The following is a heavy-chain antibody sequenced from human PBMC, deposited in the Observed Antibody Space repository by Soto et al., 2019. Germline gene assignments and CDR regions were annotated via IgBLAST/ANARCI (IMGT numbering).Heavy chain of an antibody. CDR1: GFTFSSYE. CDR3: ASHTGAVRGTPDNY. J-gene: IGHJ4*02. CDR2: ISSSGSTI. V-gene: IGHV3-48*03. Sequence: GGSLRLSCAASGFTFSSYEMNWVRQAPGKGLEWVSYISSSGSTIYYADSVKGRFTISRDNAKNSLYLQMNSLRAEDTAVYYGASHTGAVRGTPDNYWGQGTLVTVSS. D-gene: IGHD3-16*01.